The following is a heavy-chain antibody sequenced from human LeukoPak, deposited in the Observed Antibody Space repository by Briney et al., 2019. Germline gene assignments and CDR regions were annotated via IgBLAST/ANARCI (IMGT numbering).Heavy chain of an antibody. Sequence: SETLSLTCTVSGGSISSGGYYWSWIRQPPGKGLEWIGYIYHSGSTYYNPSLKSRVTISVDRSKNQFSLKLRFVTAADTAVYYCASITKAEYFQHWGQGTLVTVSS. CDR1: GGSISSGGYY. J-gene: IGHJ1*01. D-gene: IGHD2-21*01. V-gene: IGHV4-30-2*02. CDR2: IYHSGST. CDR3: ASITKAEYFQH.